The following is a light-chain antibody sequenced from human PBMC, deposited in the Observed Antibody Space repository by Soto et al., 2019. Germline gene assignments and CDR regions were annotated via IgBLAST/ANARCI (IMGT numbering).Light chain of an antibody. CDR2: AAS. J-gene: IGKJ1*01. CDR3: QQSYSTPTWT. Sequence: DIQMTQSPSSLSASVGDRVNITCRASRSISGYLNWYQQKPGKAPNLLIYAASRLQSGVPSRFSGSGSGTDFTLTISSLQPEDFATYYCQQSYSTPTWTFGQGTKVDIK. V-gene: IGKV1-39*01. CDR1: RSISGY.